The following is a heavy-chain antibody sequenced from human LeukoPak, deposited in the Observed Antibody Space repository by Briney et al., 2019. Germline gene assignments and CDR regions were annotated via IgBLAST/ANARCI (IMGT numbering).Heavy chain of an antibody. CDR3: ARQYYDILTGYDRGDAFDI. D-gene: IGHD3-9*01. J-gene: IGHJ3*02. CDR1: GGSISSYY. CDR2: IYTSGST. V-gene: IGHV4-4*07. Sequence: SETLSLTCTVSGGSISSYYWSWIRQPAGKGLEWIGRIYTSGSTNYNPTLKSRVTISVDTSKNQFSLKLSSVTAADTAVYYCARQYYDILTGYDRGDAFDIWGQGTMVTVSS.